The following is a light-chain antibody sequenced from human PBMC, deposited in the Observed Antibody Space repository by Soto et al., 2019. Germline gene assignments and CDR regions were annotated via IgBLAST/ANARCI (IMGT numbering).Light chain of an antibody. CDR2: EVS. CDR3: TSYTGDDFTFI. Sequence: QSTLTQPPSASGSLGQSVTISCTGTSSDIGTYDYVSWYQQHPGRAPKLIIFEVSKRPSGVPDRFSGSKSGNTASLIVSELQPDDEAEYHCTSYTGDDFTFIFGTGTKVTVL. J-gene: IGLJ1*01. V-gene: IGLV2-8*01. CDR1: SSDIGTYDY.